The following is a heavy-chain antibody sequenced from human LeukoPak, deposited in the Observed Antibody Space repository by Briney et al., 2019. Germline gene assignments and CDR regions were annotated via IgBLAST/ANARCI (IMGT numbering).Heavy chain of an antibody. CDR3: ARDPTTVVTLPYYFDF. J-gene: IGHJ4*02. CDR1: GGSFTGYH. Sequence: SSETLSLTCAVYGGSFTGYHWNWIRQTPRRGLEWIGEINHRGSGHYNPSLESRVTISVDTSKNQFSLKLRSVTAADTGVYYCARDPTTVVTLPYYFDFWGQGTQVTVSS. D-gene: IGHD4-23*01. CDR2: INHRGSG. V-gene: IGHV4-34*01.